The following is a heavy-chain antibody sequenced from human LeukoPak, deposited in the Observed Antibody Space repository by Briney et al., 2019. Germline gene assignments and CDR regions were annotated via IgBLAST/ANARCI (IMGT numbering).Heavy chain of an antibody. CDR3: AREGLRGRRYYDILTGPNWLDP. J-gene: IGHJ5*02. V-gene: IGHV4-34*01. D-gene: IGHD3-9*01. CDR1: GGSFSGYY. CDR2: INHSGST. Sequence: SETLSLTCAVYGGSFSGYYWSWIRQPPGKGLEWIGEINHSGSTNYNPSLKSRVTISVDTSKNQFSLKLSSVTAADTAVYYCAREGLRGRRYYDILTGPNWLDPWGQGTLVTVSS.